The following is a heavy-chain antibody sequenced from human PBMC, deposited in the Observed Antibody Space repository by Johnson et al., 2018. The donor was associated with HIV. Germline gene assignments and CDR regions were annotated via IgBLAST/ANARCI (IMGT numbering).Heavy chain of an antibody. D-gene: IGHD3-22*01. Sequence: QVQLVESGGGVVQPGRSLRLSCAASGFTFSSYGMHWVRQAPGKGLEWVAVIWYDGSNKYYADSVKGRFTISRDNSKNTLYLQMNSLRAEDTAVYYCARDAGGGRIVVDYDASDIWGQGTMVTVSS. V-gene: IGHV3-33*01. J-gene: IGHJ3*02. CDR2: IWYDGSNK. CDR1: GFTFSSYG. CDR3: ARDAGGGRIVVDYDASDI.